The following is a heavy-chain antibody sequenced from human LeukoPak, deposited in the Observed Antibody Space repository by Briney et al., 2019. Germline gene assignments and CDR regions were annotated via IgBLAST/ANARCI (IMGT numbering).Heavy chain of an antibody. CDR1: GGSISSGGYS. D-gene: IGHD3-10*01. V-gene: IGHV4-30-2*01. CDR3: ARGGPLWFGELSYFDY. Sequence: SQTLSLTCAVSGGSISSGGYSWSWIRQPPGKGLEWIGYIYHSGSTYYNPSLKSRVTISVDGSKNQFSLKLSSVTAADTAVYYCARGGPLWFGELSYFDYWGQGTLVTVSS. CDR2: IYHSGST. J-gene: IGHJ4*02.